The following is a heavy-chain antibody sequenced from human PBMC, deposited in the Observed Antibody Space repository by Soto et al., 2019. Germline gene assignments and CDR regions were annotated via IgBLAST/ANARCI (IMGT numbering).Heavy chain of an antibody. CDR2: IHPDGAT. J-gene: IGHJ5*02. CDR3: GSIAVAEGFDP. Sequence: EVLLVETGGALIQPGVSLRLSCAASGFDVSYNYMSWVRQAPGKGLEWLSIIHPDGATYYAGSVKGRFTISRDNSKNTVHLQMNDLRGDDTAVYYCGSIAVAEGFDPWGQGTLVTVSS. V-gene: IGHV3-53*02. CDR1: GFDVSYNY. D-gene: IGHD6-19*01.